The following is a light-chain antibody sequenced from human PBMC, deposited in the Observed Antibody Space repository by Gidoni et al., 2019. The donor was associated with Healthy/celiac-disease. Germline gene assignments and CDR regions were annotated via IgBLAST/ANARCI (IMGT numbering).Light chain of an antibody. CDR3: QQYNNWPLYT. V-gene: IGKV3-15*01. CDR2: GAS. J-gene: IGKJ2*01. Sequence: EIVMTQFSATLSVSPGERATLSCRASQSVSSNLAWYQQKPGQAPRRLLYGASTRATGIPARFSGSGSGTEFTLTISSLQSEDFAVYYCQQYNNWPLYTFGQGTKLEIK. CDR1: QSVSSN.